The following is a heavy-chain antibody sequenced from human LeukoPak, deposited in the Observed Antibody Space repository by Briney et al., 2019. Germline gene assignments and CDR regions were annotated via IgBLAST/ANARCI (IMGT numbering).Heavy chain of an antibody. CDR1: GYTFTDYY. Sequence: GASVKVSCKAFGYTFTDYYMHWVRQAPGQGLEWMGWINPNSGGTNYAQKFQGRVTMTRDTSISTAYMELSRLRSDDTAVYYCARTTDSSSLDYWGQGTLVTVSS. J-gene: IGHJ4*02. V-gene: IGHV1-2*02. D-gene: IGHD6-6*01. CDR2: INPNSGGT. CDR3: ARTTDSSSLDY.